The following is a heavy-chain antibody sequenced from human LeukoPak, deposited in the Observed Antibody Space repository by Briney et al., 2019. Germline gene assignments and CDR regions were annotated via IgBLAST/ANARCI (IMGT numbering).Heavy chain of an antibody. Sequence: GGSLRLSCAASGFTLGAFAMHWVRQAPGKGLEWVSLNDKDGRSTYYADSVKGRLTISRDNSKNSLYLQMNSLRTEDTALYYCATWAFYHSLDVWGQGTTVTVSS. CDR2: NDKDGRST. V-gene: IGHV3-43*02. CDR1: GFTLGAFA. D-gene: IGHD1-26*01. J-gene: IGHJ6*02. CDR3: ATWAFYHSLDV.